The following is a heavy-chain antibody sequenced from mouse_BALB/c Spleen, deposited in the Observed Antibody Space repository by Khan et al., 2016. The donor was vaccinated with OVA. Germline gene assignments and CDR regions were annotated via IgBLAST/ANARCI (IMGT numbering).Heavy chain of an antibody. CDR3: TRLAYYYDSEGFAY. Sequence: EVELVESGGDLVKPGGSLKLSCAASGFTFSTYGMSWVRQTPDKRLEWVATVSTGGSYTYYPDSVKGRFTISRDNAKNTLYQKMRGLTSEDTAMFYCTRLAYYYDSEGFAYWGQGTLVTVSA. CDR2: VSTGGSYT. V-gene: IGHV5-6*01. D-gene: IGHD1-1*01. CDR1: GFTFSTYG. J-gene: IGHJ3*01.